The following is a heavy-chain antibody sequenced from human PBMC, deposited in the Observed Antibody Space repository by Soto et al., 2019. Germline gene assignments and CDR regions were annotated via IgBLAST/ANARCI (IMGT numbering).Heavy chain of an antibody. J-gene: IGHJ6*02. CDR1: GCSFTSYW. Sequence: GESLRISCKGSGCSFTSYWIGWVRQMPGKGLEWMGIIYPGDSNTRYSPSLQGQVTISVDKSISTAYLQWSSLKATDTAMYYCARHAYDFWSGHPNPRYYYGMDVWGQGTTVTVSS. V-gene: IGHV5-51*01. D-gene: IGHD3-3*01. CDR2: IYPGDSNT. CDR3: ARHAYDFWSGHPNPRYYYGMDV.